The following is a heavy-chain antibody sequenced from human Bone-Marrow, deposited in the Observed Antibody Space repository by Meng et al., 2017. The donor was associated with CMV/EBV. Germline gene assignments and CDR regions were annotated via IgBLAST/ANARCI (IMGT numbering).Heavy chain of an antibody. J-gene: IGHJ4*02. CDR2: IRHDGTNK. D-gene: IGHD3-16*01. CDR1: GFRFDDYG. CDR3: AKDLLLFGGPNAYFDY. V-gene: IGHV3-30*02. Sequence: GESLKISFVASGFRFDDYGMHWVRQTPGKGLEWVEFIRHDGTNKFYGESVKGRFTISRDNSKNTVYLQMKSLRPEEKAVYYCAKDLLLFGGPNAYFDYWGQGMAVTVSS.